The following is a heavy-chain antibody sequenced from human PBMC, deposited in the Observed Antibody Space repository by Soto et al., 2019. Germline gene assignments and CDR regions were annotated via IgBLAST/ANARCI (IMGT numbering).Heavy chain of an antibody. D-gene: IGHD6-19*01. J-gene: IGHJ5*02. CDR2: INPSGGST. CDR3: ARGNSGWSGWFDP. V-gene: IGHV1-46*01. CDR1: GYTFTSYY. Sequence: ASVKVSCKASGYTFTSYYIHWVRQAPGQGLEWMGIINPSGGSTGYAQKFQGRVTVTRDTSTSTVYMELSSLRSEDTAVYYCARGNSGWSGWFDPWGQGTLVTVSS.